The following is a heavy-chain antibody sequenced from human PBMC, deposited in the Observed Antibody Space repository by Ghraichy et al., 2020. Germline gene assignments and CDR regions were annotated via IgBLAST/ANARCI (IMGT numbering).Heavy chain of an antibody. J-gene: IGHJ3*02. CDR2: IYHSGST. V-gene: IGHV4-38-2*02. CDR3: ARGLDDYGGNYAFDI. Sequence: SETLSLTCTVSGYSISSGYYWGWIRQPPGKGLEWIGSIYHSGSTYYNPSLKSRVTISVDTSKNQFSLKLSSVTAADTAVYYCARGLDDYGGNYAFDIWGQGTMVTVSS. CDR1: GYSISSGYY. D-gene: IGHD4-23*01.